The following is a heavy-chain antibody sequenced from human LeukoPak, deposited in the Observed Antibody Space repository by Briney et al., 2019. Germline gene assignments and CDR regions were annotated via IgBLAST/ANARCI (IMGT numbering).Heavy chain of an antibody. CDR2: IYSSGST. CDR3: ARQDRDILSGGFDP. D-gene: IGHD2-15*01. Sequence: SETLSLTCTVSRGSISSYYWSWIRQPPGKGLEWIGYIYSSGSTNYNPSLKSRVSISLDTSKNQFSLKLSSVTATDTAMYYCARQDRDILSGGFDPWGQGTLVTVSS. V-gene: IGHV4-59*08. J-gene: IGHJ5*02. CDR1: RGSISSYY.